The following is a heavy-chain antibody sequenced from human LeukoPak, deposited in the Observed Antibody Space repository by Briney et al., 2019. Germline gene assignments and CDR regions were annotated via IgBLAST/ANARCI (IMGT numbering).Heavy chain of an antibody. CDR1: GYSISSSYY. V-gene: IGHV4-38-2*01. CDR2: IYHSGST. D-gene: IGHD6-19*01. CDR3: ARGAVAGPSVNFDY. J-gene: IGHJ4*02. Sequence: SETLSLTCAVSGYSISSSYYWGWIRQPPGKGLEWIGSIYHSGSTYYNPSLKSRLTISLDTSKNQFSLKLSSVTAADTAVYFCARGAVAGPSVNFDYWGQGTLVTVPS.